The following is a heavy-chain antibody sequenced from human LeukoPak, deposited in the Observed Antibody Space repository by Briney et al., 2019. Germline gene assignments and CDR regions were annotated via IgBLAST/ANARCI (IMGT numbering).Heavy chain of an antibody. CDR1: GASVSAYY. J-gene: IGHJ5*02. CDR2: IHDSGSA. CDR3: VQVRLAGLFDP. V-gene: IGHV4-59*02. D-gene: IGHD3-3*02. Sequence: SETLSLTCTVSGASVSAYYWTWIRQPPGKRLEWLGYIHDSGSANYNPSLNSRLTMSLDASKNQFSLKLSSVSAADTAEYYCVQVRLAGLFDPWGQGTLVTVSS.